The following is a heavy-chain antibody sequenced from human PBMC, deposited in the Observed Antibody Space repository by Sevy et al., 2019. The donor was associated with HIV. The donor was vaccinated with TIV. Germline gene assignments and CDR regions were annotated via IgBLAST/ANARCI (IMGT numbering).Heavy chain of an antibody. CDR2: IFYSGST. V-gene: IGHV4-59*12. D-gene: IGHD6-6*01. CDR3: ATISQQLVGFFDY. J-gene: IGHJ4*02. Sequence: SETLSLTCTVSDGSISSYYWSWIRQPPGKGLEWIGYIFYSGSTYYNPSLKRRVTISVDTSKNQFSLKLTSVTAADTAVYYCATISQQLVGFFDYWGQGTLVTVSS. CDR1: DGSISSYY.